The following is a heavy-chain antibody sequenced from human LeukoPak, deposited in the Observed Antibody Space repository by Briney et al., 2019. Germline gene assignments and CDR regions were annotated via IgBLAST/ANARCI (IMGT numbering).Heavy chain of an antibody. J-gene: IGHJ3*02. CDR1: GFTVSSNY. Sequence: GGSLSPSCAASGFTVSSNYMSGVRQAPGKGLEWVSIIYSGGSTFYADSVKGRFTIPRDNSKNTLYLQMNSLRAEDRAVYYCARGGSYLSAFDIWGQGTIVTVS. CDR3: ARGGSYLSAFDI. D-gene: IGHD1-26*01. CDR2: IYSGGST. V-gene: IGHV3-53*01.